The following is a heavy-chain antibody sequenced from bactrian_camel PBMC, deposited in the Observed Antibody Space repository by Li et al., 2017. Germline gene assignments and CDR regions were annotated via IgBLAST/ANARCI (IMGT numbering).Heavy chain of an antibody. D-gene: IGHD2*01. CDR2: IYSYASNT. CDR1: GFDFSNYY. J-gene: IGHJ4*01. CDR3: ATAMGYYSGAYYSGAYCWHY. V-gene: IGHV3-2*01. Sequence: HVLLVESGGGLVQPGGSLRLSSEGSGFDFSNYYMNWVRQAPGKGLEWVSSIYSYASNTYYADSVKGRFSISKDNAKNTVYLQMNSLKSEDTALYYCATAMGYYSGAYYSGAYCWHYWGQGTQVTVSS.